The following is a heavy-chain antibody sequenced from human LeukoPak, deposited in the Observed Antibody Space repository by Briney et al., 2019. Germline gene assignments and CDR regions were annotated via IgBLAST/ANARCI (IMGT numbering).Heavy chain of an antibody. J-gene: IGHJ4*02. CDR1: GFTFDDYA. D-gene: IGHD5-18*01. Sequence: PGGSLRLSCAASGFTFDDYAMHWVRQAPGKGLEWVSGISWNSGSIGYADSVKGRFTISRDNAKNSLCLQMNSLRAEDTALYYCAKARGYSYGAFDYWGQGTLVTVSS. CDR2: ISWNSGSI. V-gene: IGHV3-9*01. CDR3: AKARGYSYGAFDY.